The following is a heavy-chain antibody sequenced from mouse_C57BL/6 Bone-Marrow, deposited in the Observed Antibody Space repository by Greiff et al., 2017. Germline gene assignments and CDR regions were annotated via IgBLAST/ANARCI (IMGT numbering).Heavy chain of an antibody. CDR3: ARHLLYYDYDVAY. CDR2: ISSGGSYT. Sequence: EVKLMESGGDLVKPGGSLKLSCAASGFTFSSYGMSWVRQTPDKRLEWVATISSGGSYTNYPDSVKGRFTISRDNAKNTLYLQMSSLKSEDTAMYYCARHLLYYDYDVAYWGQGTLVTVSA. CDR1: GFTFSSYG. J-gene: IGHJ3*01. V-gene: IGHV5-6*01. D-gene: IGHD2-4*01.